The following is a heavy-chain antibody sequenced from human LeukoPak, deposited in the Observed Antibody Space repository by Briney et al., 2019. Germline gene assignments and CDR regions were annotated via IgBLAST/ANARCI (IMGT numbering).Heavy chain of an antibody. J-gene: IGHJ4*02. CDR2: IRSSIYGGTP. V-gene: IGHV3-49*03. D-gene: IGHD1-1*01. CDR3: SREWGNGNDLRPDS. CDR1: GFTFREFA. Sequence: GGSLRLSCESSGFTFREFAVSWFRQAPGKGLEWIGFIRSSIYGGTPKAAASVKGRFIFSRDDSKGVAYLRMNSLKTDDTAVYYCSREWGNGNDLRPDSWGQGTLVTVSS.